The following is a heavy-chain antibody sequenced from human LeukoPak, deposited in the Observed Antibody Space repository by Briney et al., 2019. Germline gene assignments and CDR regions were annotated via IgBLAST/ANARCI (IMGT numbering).Heavy chain of an antibody. Sequence: ASVKVSCKASGYTFTSYDINWVRQATGQGLEWMGWMDPNSGNTGYAQKFQGRVTMTRNTSISTAYMELSSPRSEDTAVYYCARGGLPSYDFWSGYSFLIDYWGQGTLVTVSS. D-gene: IGHD3-3*01. J-gene: IGHJ4*02. CDR1: GYTFTSYD. CDR2: MDPNSGNT. CDR3: ARGGLPSYDFWSGYSFLIDY. V-gene: IGHV1-8*01.